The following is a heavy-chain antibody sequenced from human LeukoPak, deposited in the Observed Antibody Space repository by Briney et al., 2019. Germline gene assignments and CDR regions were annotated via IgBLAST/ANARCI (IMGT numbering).Heavy chain of an antibody. CDR1: GFSLSTSGVG. CDR3: AHSWFGELFPNWFDP. D-gene: IGHD3-10*01. Sequence: SGPTLVKPTQTLTLTCTFSGFSLSTSGVGVGWIRQPPGKALEWLALIYWNDDKRHSPSLKSRLTITKDTSKNQVVLTMTNMDPVDTATYYCAHSWFGELFPNWFDPWGQGTLVTVSS. V-gene: IGHV2-5*01. J-gene: IGHJ5*02. CDR2: IYWNDDK.